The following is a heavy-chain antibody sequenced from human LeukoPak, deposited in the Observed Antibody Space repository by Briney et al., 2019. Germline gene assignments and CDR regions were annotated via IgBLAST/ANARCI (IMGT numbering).Heavy chain of an antibody. V-gene: IGHV3-48*04. CDR2: ISSGGSTI. Sequence: GGSLRLSCAASGFTFSGYSRNWVGPAPGKGLEWLSHISSGGSTIFYADSVRGRFTISRDNAKNSLFLQMNSLRAGDTAIYYCARGIGDYWGQGTLVSVSS. CDR3: ARGIGDY. CDR1: GFTFSGYS. J-gene: IGHJ4*02.